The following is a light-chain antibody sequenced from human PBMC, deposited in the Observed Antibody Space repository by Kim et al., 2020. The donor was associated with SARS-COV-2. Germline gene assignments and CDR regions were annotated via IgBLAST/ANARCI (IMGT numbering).Light chain of an antibody. CDR3: CSYAGRTTWV. V-gene: IGLV2-23*01. CDR2: DGS. Sequence: QSALTQPASVSGSPGQSITISCTGTSGDVGGYKFVSWHQQHPGKPPKLIIFDGSERPSGVSNRFSGSKSGNTASLTISGLQAEDEADYYCCSYAGRTTWVFGGGTKVTVL. CDR1: SGDVGGYKF. J-gene: IGLJ3*02.